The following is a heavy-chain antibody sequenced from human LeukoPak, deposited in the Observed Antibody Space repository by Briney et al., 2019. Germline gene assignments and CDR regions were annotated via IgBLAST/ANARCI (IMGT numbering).Heavy chain of an antibody. Sequence: GGSLRLSCAASGFTFSSYWMSWVRQAPGKGLEWVANIKQDGSEKYYVDSVKGRFTISRDNAKNSLYLQMNSLRAEDTAVYYCARDRVTMVRGVNYYFNYWGQGTLVTVSS. CDR1: GFTFSSYW. J-gene: IGHJ4*02. CDR3: ARDRVTMVRGVNYYFNY. CDR2: IKQDGSEK. D-gene: IGHD3-10*01. V-gene: IGHV3-7*05.